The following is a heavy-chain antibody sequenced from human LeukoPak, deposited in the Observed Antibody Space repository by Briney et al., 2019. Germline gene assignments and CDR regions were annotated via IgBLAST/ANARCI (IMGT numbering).Heavy chain of an antibody. V-gene: IGHV3-15*01. D-gene: IGHD3-10*01. CDR3: TTSYYYGSGSYYNG. CDR2: IKSKTDGGTT. Sequence: PGGSLRLSCAASGFTFSSYAMSWVRQAPGKGLEWVGRIKSKTDGGTTDYAAPVKGRFTISRDDSKNTLYLQMNSLKTEDTAVYYYTTSYYYGSGSYYNGWGQGTLVTVSS. CDR1: GFTFSSYA. J-gene: IGHJ4*02.